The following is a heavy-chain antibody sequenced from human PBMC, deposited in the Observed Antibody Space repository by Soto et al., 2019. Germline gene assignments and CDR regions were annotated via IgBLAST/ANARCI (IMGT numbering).Heavy chain of an antibody. V-gene: IGHV1-69*13. CDR1: GGTFSSYA. CDR3: ARTQQQLVGYYYGMDV. D-gene: IGHD6-13*01. J-gene: IGHJ6*02. CDR2: IIPIFGTA. Sequence: SVKVSCKASGGTFSSYAISWVRQAPGQGLEWMGGIIPIFGTANYAQKFQGRVTITADESTSTAYMELSSLRSEDTAVYYCARTQQQLVGYYYGMDVWGQGTTVTVSS.